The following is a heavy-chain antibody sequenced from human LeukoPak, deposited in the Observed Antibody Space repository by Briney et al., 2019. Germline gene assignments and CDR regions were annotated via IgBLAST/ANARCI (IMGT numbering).Heavy chain of an antibody. J-gene: IGHJ4*02. CDR1: GFTFSSYS. CDR2: ISSSSYI. Sequence: GGSLRLSCAASGFTFSSYSMNWVRQAQGKGLEWVSSISSSSYIYYAGSVKGRFTISRDNAKNSLYLQMNSLRAEDTAVYYCARDLEDYDSSGYYWGGYFDYWGQGTLVTVSS. D-gene: IGHD3-22*01. V-gene: IGHV3-21*01. CDR3: ARDLEDYDSSGYYWGGYFDY.